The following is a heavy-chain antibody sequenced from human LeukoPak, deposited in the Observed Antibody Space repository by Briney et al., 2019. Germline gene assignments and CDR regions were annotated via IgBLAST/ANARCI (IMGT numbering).Heavy chain of an antibody. V-gene: IGHV3-23*01. CDR2: ISGSGGST. D-gene: IGHD1-26*01. Sequence: PGGPLRLSCAASGFTFSSYAMSWVRQAPGKGLDWVSAISGSGGSTYYADSVKGRFTISRDNSKNTLYLQMNSLRAEDTAVYYCAKVGGSYYDLAWGQGTLVTVSP. CDR3: AKVGGSYYDLA. CDR1: GFTFSSYA. J-gene: IGHJ4*02.